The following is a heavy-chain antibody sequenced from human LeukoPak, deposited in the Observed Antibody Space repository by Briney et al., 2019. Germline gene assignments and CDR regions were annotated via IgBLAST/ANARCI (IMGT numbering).Heavy chain of an antibody. D-gene: IGHD6-13*01. V-gene: IGHV1-2*02. CDR2: INPNSGGT. CDR1: GYTFTGYY. CDR3: ARSSVRGIAAAGAPAGY. J-gene: IGHJ4*02. Sequence: ASVKVSCKASGYTFTGYYMHWLRQAPGQGLEWMGWINPNSGGTNYAQKFQGRVTMTRDTSISTAYMGLSRLRSDDTAVYYCARSSVRGIAAAGAPAGYWGQGTLVTVSS.